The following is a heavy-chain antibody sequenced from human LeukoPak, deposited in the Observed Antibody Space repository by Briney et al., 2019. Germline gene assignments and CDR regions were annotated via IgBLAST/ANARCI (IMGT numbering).Heavy chain of an antibody. J-gene: IGHJ4*02. CDR1: GFIFSTYS. Sequence: SGGSLRLSCAASGFIFSTYSMNWVRQAPGKGLEWVSYISSSSTIYYADSVKGRFTISRDNAKNPLYLQMNSLRAEDTAVYYCARDGVWAFGVVDYWGQGTLVTVSS. D-gene: IGHD3-3*01. CDR2: ISSSSTI. CDR3: ARDGVWAFGVVDY. V-gene: IGHV3-48*01.